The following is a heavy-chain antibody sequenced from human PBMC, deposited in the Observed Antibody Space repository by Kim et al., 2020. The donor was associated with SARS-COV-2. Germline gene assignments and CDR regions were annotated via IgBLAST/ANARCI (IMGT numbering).Heavy chain of an antibody. CDR1: GFTFSSYG. J-gene: IGHJ4*02. CDR2: ISYDGSNK. V-gene: IGHV3-30*18. Sequence: GGSLRLSCAASGFTFSSYGMHWVRQAPGKGLERVAVISYDGSNKYYADSVKGRFTISRDNSKNTLYLQMNSLRAEDTAVYYCAKGPYSSGWTYFDYWGQGALVTVSS. CDR3: AKGPYSSGWTYFDY. D-gene: IGHD6-19*01.